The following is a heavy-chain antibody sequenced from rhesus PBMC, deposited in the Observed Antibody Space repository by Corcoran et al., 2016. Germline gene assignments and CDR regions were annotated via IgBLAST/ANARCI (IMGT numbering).Heavy chain of an antibody. V-gene: IGHV4-160*01. CDR3: ARGYSGNYKGVDY. CDR1: GGSFSSYW. Sequence: QVQLQESGPGLVKPSETLSLTCAVSGGSFSSYWWGWIRQPPGKGLEWMGSIYGSSGHTEYTPSLNSRATISRDTSQNQFSLKLSSVTAADTAVYYCARGYSGNYKGVDYWGQGVLVTVSS. D-gene: IGHD1S39*01. CDR2: IYGSSGHT. J-gene: IGHJ4*01.